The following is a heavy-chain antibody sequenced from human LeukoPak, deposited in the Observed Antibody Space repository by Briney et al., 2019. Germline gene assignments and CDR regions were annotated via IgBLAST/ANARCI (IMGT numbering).Heavy chain of an antibody. J-gene: IGHJ4*02. CDR3: ARYYYDSSGYYYGWYFDY. CDR2: ISGTGGST. V-gene: IGHV3-23*01. Sequence: GGSLRLSCAASGFTFSSYAMSWVRQAPGKGLEWVSAISGTGGSTYYADSVKGRFTISRDNSKNTLYLQMNSLRAEDTAVYYCARYYYDSSGYYYGWYFDYWGQGTLVTVSS. D-gene: IGHD3-22*01. CDR1: GFTFSSYA.